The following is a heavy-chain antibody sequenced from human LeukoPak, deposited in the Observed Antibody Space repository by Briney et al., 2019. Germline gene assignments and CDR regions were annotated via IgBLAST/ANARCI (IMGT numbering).Heavy chain of an antibody. Sequence: ASVKVSCKASGYTFTGYYMHWVRQAPGQGLEWMGWINPNTGGTNYAQKFQGRVTMTRDTSISAAYLELSRLRSDDTAVYYCAKNAYVPPDAINYYDMDVWGKGTTVTVSS. V-gene: IGHV1-2*02. CDR1: GYTFTGYY. CDR2: INPNTGGT. CDR3: AKNAYVPPDAINYYDMDV. J-gene: IGHJ6*03. D-gene: IGHD2-2*01.